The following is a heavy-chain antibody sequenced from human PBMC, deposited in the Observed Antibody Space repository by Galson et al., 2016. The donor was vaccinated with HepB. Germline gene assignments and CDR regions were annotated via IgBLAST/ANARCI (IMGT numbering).Heavy chain of an antibody. CDR2: INPSGGST. V-gene: IGHV1-46*01. D-gene: IGHD6-19*01. CDR1: GYTFIIYY. CDR3: ARDNTGWYEGDY. J-gene: IGHJ4*02. Sequence: SVKVSCKASGYTFIIYYIHWVRQAPGQGLEWMGMINPSGGSTTYAQKFQDRVTLTRDTSTSTVYMQLSSLKSEDTAMYYCARDNTGWYEGDYWGQGTLVTVS.